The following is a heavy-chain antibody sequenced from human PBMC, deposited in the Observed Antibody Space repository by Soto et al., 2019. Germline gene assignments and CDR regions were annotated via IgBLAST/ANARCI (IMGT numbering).Heavy chain of an antibody. CDR3: ARDMSVTTPFYGMDV. V-gene: IGHV3-11*06. Sequence: PGGSLRLSCAASGFTFSDYYMSLIRQAQGKGLEWVPYISSSSSYTNYADSVKGRFTISRDNAKNSLYLQMNSLRAEDTAVYYCARDMSVTTPFYGMDVWGQGTTVTVSS. CDR2: ISSSSSYT. J-gene: IGHJ6*02. CDR1: GFTFSDYY. D-gene: IGHD4-4*01.